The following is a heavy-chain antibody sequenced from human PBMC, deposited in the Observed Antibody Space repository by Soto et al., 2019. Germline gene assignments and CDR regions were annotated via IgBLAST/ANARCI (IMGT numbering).Heavy chain of an antibody. V-gene: IGHV1-2*04. CDR2: INPNSGGT. J-gene: IGHJ3*02. CDR3: ASDYLRSDIVATPLFAFDI. CDR1: GYTFTGYY. Sequence: ASVKVSCKASGYTFTGYYMHWVRQAPGQGLEWMGWINPNSGGTNYAQKFQGWVTMTRDTSISTAYMELSRLRSDDTAVYFCASDYLRSDIVATPLFAFDIWGQGTMVTVSS. D-gene: IGHD5-12*01.